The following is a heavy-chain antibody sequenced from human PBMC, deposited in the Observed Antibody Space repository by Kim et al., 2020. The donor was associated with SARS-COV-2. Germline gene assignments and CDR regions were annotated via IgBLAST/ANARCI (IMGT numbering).Heavy chain of an antibody. CDR3: ARGVVVVPAAMRANWFDP. CDR2: IIPIFGTA. J-gene: IGHJ5*02. CDR1: GGTFSSYA. D-gene: IGHD2-2*01. V-gene: IGHV1-69*13. Sequence: SVKVSCKASGGTFSSYAISWVRQAPGQGLEWMGGIIPIFGTANYAQKFQGRVTITADESTSTAYMELSSLRSEDTAVYYCARGVVVVPAAMRANWFDPWGQGTLVTVSS.